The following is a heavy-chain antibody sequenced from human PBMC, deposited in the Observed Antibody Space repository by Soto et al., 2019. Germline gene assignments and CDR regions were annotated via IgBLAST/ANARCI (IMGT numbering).Heavy chain of an antibody. CDR2: ISSSSSYI. D-gene: IGHD2-2*01. Sequence: GVSLRLSCGASGFTFSSHSMNWVRQAPGKGLEWVSSISSSSSYIYYADSVKGRFTISRDNAKNSLYLQMNSLRAEDTAVYYCARDLPGLPAISWGQGTLVTVSS. J-gene: IGHJ5*02. CDR1: GFTFSSHS. CDR3: ARDLPGLPAIS. V-gene: IGHV3-21*01.